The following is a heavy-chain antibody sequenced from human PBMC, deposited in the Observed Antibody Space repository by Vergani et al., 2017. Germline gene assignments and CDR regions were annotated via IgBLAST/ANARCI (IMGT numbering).Heavy chain of an antibody. CDR2: IFSNDEK. CDR1: GFSLSNARMG. Sequence: QVTLKESGPVLVKPTETLTLTCTVSGFSLSNARMGVSWIRQPPGKALEWLAHIFSNDEKSYSTSLKSRLTISKDTSNSHVVLTMTSMDPVDTATYYCARIRRDGYNGYTSYFDYWGQGTLVTVSS. CDR3: ARIRRDGYNGYTSYFDY. V-gene: IGHV2-26*01. J-gene: IGHJ4*02. D-gene: IGHD5-24*01.